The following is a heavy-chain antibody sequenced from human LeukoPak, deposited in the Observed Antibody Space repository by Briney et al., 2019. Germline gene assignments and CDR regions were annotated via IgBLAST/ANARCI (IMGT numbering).Heavy chain of an antibody. CDR2: INPNSGGT. Sequence: ASVKVSCKASGYTFTGYYMHWVRQAPGQGLEWMGWINPNSGGTNYAQKFQGRVTMTRDTSISTAYMELSRLRSDNTAVYYCAREGCSGGSCYSAWLDPWGQGTLVTVSS. CDR1: GYTFTGYY. D-gene: IGHD2-15*01. CDR3: AREGCSGGSCYSAWLDP. J-gene: IGHJ5*02. V-gene: IGHV1-2*02.